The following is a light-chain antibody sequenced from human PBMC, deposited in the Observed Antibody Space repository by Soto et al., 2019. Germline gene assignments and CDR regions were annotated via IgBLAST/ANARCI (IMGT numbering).Light chain of an antibody. J-gene: IGKJ1*01. CDR3: QQSYST. Sequence: EILLTQSPGTLSLSPGERATLSCRASQSVSPSSLAWYQQRPGQSPRLLIYDASNRATGIPARFSGSGSGTDFTLTISSLEPEDFATYYCQQSYSTSGQGTKVDIK. CDR1: QSVSPSS. CDR2: DAS. V-gene: IGKV3-11*01.